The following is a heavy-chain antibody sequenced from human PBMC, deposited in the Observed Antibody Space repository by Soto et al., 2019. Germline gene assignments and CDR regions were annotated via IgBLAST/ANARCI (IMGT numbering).Heavy chain of an antibody. J-gene: IGHJ4*02. D-gene: IGHD4-17*01. Sequence: ASVKVSCKVSGYTLTELSMHWVRQAPGKGLEWMGGFDPEDGETIYAQKFQGRVTMTEDTSTDTAYMGLSSLRSEDTAVYYCAHLLLSGDYIHFDYWGQGTLVTSPQ. CDR3: AHLLLSGDYIHFDY. V-gene: IGHV1-24*01. CDR2: FDPEDGET. CDR1: GYTLTELS.